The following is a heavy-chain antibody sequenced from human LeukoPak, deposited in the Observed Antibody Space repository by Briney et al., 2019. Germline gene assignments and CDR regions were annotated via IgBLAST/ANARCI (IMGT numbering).Heavy chain of an antibody. V-gene: IGHV4-61*01. CDR3: ARGSTYYYGSGSYYYYYGMDV. J-gene: IGHJ6*04. CDR1: GGSVSSGSYY. Sequence: SENLSLTCTVSGGSVSSGSYYWSWIRQPPGKGLEWIGYIYYSGSTNYNPSLKSRVTISVDTSKNQFSLKLSSVTAADTAVYYCARGSTYYYGSGSYYYYYGMDVWGRGTTVTVSS. D-gene: IGHD3-10*01. CDR2: IYYSGST.